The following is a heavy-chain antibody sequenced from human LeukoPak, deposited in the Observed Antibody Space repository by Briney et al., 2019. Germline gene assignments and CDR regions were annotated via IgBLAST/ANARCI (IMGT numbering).Heavy chain of an antibody. CDR2: FDPEDGET. J-gene: IGHJ3*02. Sequence: GASVKVSCKVSGYTLTELSMHWVRQAPGKGLEWMGGFDPEDGETINAQKFQGRVTMTEDTSTDTAYMELSSLRSEDTAVYYCARDGPNVQLEQEYAFEIWGQGTMVTVSS. CDR1: GYTLTELS. D-gene: IGHD1-1*01. V-gene: IGHV1-24*01. CDR3: ARDGPNVQLEQEYAFEI.